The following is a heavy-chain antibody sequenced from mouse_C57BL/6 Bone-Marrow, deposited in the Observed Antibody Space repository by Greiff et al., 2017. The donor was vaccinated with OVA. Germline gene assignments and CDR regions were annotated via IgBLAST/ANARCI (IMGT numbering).Heavy chain of an antibody. CDR1: GYTFTSYW. CDR2: IDPSDSYT. V-gene: IGHV1-50*01. Sequence: QVQLQQPGAELVKPGASVKLSCKASGYTFTSYWMQWVKQRPGQGLEWIGEIDPSDSYTNYNQKFKGKATLTVDTSSSTAYMQLSSLTSEDSAVYYCAKSVWDWFGYWGQGTLVTVSA. D-gene: IGHD4-1*01. J-gene: IGHJ3*01. CDR3: AKSVWDWFGY.